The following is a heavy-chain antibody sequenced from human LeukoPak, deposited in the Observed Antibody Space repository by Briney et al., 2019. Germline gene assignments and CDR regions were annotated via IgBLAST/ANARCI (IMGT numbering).Heavy chain of an antibody. J-gene: IGHJ4*02. CDR3: ASDQRYAFDY. D-gene: IGHD3-9*01. V-gene: IGHV3-48*02. CDR2: IRTSAEGANYA. CDR1: GFSFTDYP. Sequence: GGSLRLSCATSGFSFTDYPMNWVRQAPGKGLEWVSNIRTSAEGANYAYYADSVEGRVTISRDDAKNTLYLHMNSLRDDDTAVYYCASDQRYAFDYWGQGILVTVSS.